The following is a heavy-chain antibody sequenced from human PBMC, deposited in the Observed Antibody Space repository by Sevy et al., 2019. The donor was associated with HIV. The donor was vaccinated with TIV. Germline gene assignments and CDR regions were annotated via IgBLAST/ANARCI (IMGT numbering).Heavy chain of an antibody. CDR1: GYTFTGYY. D-gene: IGHD2-15*01. CDR2: INPNSGGT. Sequence: ASVKVSCKASGYTFTGYYMHWVRQAPGQGLEWMGWINPNSGGTNYAQKFQGRVTMTRDTSISTAYMELSRLRSDDKAVYYCARETVYCSGGSCYPSYGMDVWGQGTTVTVSS. J-gene: IGHJ6*02. CDR3: ARETVYCSGGSCYPSYGMDV. V-gene: IGHV1-2*02.